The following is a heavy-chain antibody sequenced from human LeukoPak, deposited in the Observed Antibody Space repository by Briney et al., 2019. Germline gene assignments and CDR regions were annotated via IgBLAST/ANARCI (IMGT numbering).Heavy chain of an antibody. D-gene: IGHD3-3*01. CDR3: ARRSGYTFFDY. J-gene: IGHJ4*02. Sequence: PSETLSLTCAVYGGSFSGYYWSWIRQPPGKGLEWIGEINHSGSTNYNPSLKSRVTISVDTSKNQFSLKLSSVTAAGTAVYYCARRSGYTFFDYWGQGTLVTVSS. V-gene: IGHV4-34*01. CDR1: GGSFSGYY. CDR2: INHSGST.